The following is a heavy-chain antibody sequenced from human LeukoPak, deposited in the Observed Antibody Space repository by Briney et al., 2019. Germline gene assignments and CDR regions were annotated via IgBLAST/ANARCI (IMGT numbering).Heavy chain of an antibody. CDR2: IYYSGST. D-gene: IGHD5-18*01. CDR1: GGSISSSSYY. Sequence: SETLSLTCTVSGGSISSSSYYWGWIRQPPGKGLEWIGSIYYSGSTYYNPSLKSRVTISVDTSKNQFSLKLSSVTAADTAVYYCARVRIQLWPRIFDYWGQGTLVTVSS. CDR3: ARVRIQLWPRIFDY. J-gene: IGHJ4*02. V-gene: IGHV4-39*07.